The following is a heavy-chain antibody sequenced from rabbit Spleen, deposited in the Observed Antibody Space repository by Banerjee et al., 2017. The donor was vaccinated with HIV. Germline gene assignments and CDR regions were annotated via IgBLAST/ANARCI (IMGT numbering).Heavy chain of an antibody. CDR1: GFSFGDRDV. CDR3: ARDLVGDAYPPYGMDL. Sequence: QEHLVESGGGLVQPEGSLTLTCTASGFSFGDRDVMCWVRQAPGKGLEWIACINVATGKPVYATWAKGRFTISRTSSTTVTLRMTSLTAADTATYFCARDLVGDAYPPYGMDLWGPGTLVTVS. D-gene: IGHD6-1*01. V-gene: IGHV1S45*01. J-gene: IGHJ6*01. CDR2: INVATGKP.